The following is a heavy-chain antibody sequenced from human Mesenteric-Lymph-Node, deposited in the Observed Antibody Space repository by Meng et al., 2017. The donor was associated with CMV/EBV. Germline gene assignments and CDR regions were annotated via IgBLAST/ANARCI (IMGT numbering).Heavy chain of an antibody. CDR3: AKGCGGDCPFFDY. D-gene: IGHD2-21*01. Sequence: GESLKISCGASGFTFSTYAMSWVRQAPGKGLEWVSAVSSGGGKTFYADSVKGRFTISRDDSKNTLYLQMNSLRAEDTALYYCAKGCGGDCPFFDYWGQGTLVTVSS. J-gene: IGHJ4*01. CDR1: GFTFSTYA. V-gene: IGHV3-23*01. CDR2: VSSGGGKT.